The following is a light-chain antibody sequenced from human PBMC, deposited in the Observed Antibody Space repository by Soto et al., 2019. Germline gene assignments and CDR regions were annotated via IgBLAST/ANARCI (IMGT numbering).Light chain of an antibody. CDR3: QQYNNWAPLT. Sequence: EIVMTQSPATLSVSPGERATLSCRASQSVGSNLAWYQQKPGQAYRLLIYGASTRATGIPARFSGSGSGTEFTLTISSLQSEDFAVYYCQQYNNWAPLTFGGGTRVEIK. V-gene: IGKV3-15*01. J-gene: IGKJ4*01. CDR1: QSVGSN. CDR2: GAS.